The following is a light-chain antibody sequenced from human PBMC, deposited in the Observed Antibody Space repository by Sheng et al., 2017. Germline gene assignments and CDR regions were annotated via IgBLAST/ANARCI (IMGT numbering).Light chain of an antibody. V-gene: IGKV1-39*01. CDR1: QSIRNF. Sequence: DIQMTQSPSSLSASVGDRVTITCRASQSIRNFLNWYQQKPGKAPKLLIYTASTLQSGVPSRFSGSGSGTDFTLTISSLQPEDFATYYCQQSYSTPRAFGQGTNGG. CDR2: TAS. CDR3: QQSYSTPRA. J-gene: IGKJ1*01.